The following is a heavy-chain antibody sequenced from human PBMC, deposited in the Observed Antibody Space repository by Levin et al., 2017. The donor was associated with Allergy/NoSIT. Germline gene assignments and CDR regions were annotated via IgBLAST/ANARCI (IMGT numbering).Heavy chain of an antibody. Sequence: GESLKISCAASGFTFSSYGMHWVRQAPGKGLEWVAVISYDGSNKYYADSVKGRFTISRDNSKNTLYLQMNSLRAEDTAVYYCAKDHPGGFDYWGQGTLVTVSS. CDR1: GFTFSSYG. V-gene: IGHV3-30*18. D-gene: IGHD3-16*01. J-gene: IGHJ4*02. CDR3: AKDHPGGFDY. CDR2: ISYDGSNK.